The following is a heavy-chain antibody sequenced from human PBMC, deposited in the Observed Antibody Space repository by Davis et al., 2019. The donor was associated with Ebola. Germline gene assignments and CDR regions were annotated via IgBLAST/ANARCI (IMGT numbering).Heavy chain of an antibody. CDR3: ARGGSYYVGAFDI. V-gene: IGHV3-74*01. D-gene: IGHD1-26*01. CDR2: INSDGSST. J-gene: IGHJ3*02. Sequence: PGGSLRLSCAASGFTFSSYWMHWVRQAPGKGLVWVSRINSDGSSTSYADSVKGRFTISRDNAKNTLYLQMNSLRAEDTAVYYCARGGSYYVGAFDIWGQGTMVTVSS. CDR1: GFTFSSYW.